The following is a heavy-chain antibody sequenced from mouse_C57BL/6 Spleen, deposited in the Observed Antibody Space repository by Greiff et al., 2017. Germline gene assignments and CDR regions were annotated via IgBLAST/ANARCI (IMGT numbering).Heavy chain of an antibody. V-gene: IGHV2-6*03. CDR3: ARLHYGSSYHYAMDY. J-gene: IGHJ4*01. CDR1: GFSLTSYG. D-gene: IGHD1-1*01. Sequence: QVQLQQSGPGLVAPSQSLSITCTVSGFSLTSYGVHWVRQPPGKGLEWLVVIWSDGSTTYNSALKSRLSISKDNSKSQVFLKMNSLQTDDTAMYYCARLHYGSSYHYAMDYWGQGTSVTVSS. CDR2: IWSDGST.